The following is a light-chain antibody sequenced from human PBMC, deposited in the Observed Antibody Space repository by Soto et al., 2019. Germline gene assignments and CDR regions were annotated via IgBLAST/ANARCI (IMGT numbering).Light chain of an antibody. Sequence: QTVVTQEPSLTVSPGGTVTLTCAPSSGAVTSGNYPNWFQQKPGQAPRALIYSTNHKYSWTPARFSGSLLGGKAALTLSGVQPEDEADYYCLLYYGGQLGVSGGGTKLTVL. CDR3: LLYYGGQLGV. CDR1: SGAVTSGNY. J-gene: IGLJ2*01. CDR2: STN. V-gene: IGLV7-43*01.